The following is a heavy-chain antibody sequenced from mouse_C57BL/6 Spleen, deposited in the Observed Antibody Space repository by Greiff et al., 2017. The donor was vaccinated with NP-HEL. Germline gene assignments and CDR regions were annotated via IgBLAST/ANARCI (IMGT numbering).Heavy chain of an antibody. V-gene: IGHV1-69*01. CDR2: IDPSDSYT. CDR3: ARSGGNYAFDY. J-gene: IGHJ2*01. CDR1: GYTFTSYW. D-gene: IGHD2-1*01. Sequence: QVQLQQPGAELVMPGASVKLSCKASGYTFTSYWMHWVKQRPGQGLEWIGEIDPSDSYTNYNQKFKGKSTLTVDKSSSTAYMQLSSLTSEDSAVYYCARSGGNYAFDYWGHGTTLTFSS.